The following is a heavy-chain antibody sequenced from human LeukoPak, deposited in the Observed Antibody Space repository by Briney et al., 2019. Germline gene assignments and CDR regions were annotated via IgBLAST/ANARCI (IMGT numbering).Heavy chain of an antibody. CDR2: IYTSGST. Sequence: SETLSLTCTVSGGSISSGSYYWSWIRQPAGKGLEWIGRIYTSGSTNYNPSLKSRVTISVDTSKNQFSPKLSSVTAADTAVYYCARAPVEVVVVTYFDYWGQGTLVTVSS. CDR1: GGSISSGSYY. D-gene: IGHD3-22*01. CDR3: ARAPVEVVVVTYFDY. V-gene: IGHV4-61*02. J-gene: IGHJ4*02.